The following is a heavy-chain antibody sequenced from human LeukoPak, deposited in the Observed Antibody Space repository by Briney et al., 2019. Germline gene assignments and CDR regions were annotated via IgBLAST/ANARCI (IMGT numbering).Heavy chain of an antibody. CDR2: IRYDGSNK. V-gene: IGHV3-33*06. CDR3: AKEGDYYDSSGYNDY. J-gene: IGHJ4*02. CDR1: GFTFSSYG. D-gene: IGHD3-22*01. Sequence: GRSLRLSCAASGFTFSSYGMHWVRQAPGKGLEWVAVIRYDGSNKYYADTVKGRFTISRDNSKNTLFLQMNSLRAEDTAVYYCAKEGDYYDSSGYNDYWGQGTLVTVSS.